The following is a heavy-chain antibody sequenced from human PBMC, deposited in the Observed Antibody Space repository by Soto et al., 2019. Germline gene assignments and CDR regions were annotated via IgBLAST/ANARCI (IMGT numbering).Heavy chain of an antibody. D-gene: IGHD3-10*01. V-gene: IGHV3-23*01. J-gene: IGHJ4*02. CDR2: ISGGGDTT. CDR1: GFTFNNYA. Sequence: EVQLLESGGGLVQPGGSLRLSCAASGFTFNNYAMTWVRQAPGTGLEWVSAISGGGDTTSYADSVKGRFTVARDGSKNTLYLQMSSLRAEDTALYYCAKGRGGSGSLTPRVDFWGQGTLVTVSS. CDR3: AKGRGGSGSLTPRVDF.